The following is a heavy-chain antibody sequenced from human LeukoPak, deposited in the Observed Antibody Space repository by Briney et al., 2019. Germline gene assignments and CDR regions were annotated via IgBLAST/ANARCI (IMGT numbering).Heavy chain of an antibody. CDR1: GYTFTSYY. V-gene: IGHV1-46*01. D-gene: IGHD6-13*01. CDR3: ARGGDSSSWPVLNWFDP. J-gene: IGHJ5*02. Sequence: ASVTVSCKASGYTFTSYYMHWVRQAPGQGLEWMGIINPSGGSTSYAQKFQGRVTMTRDTSTSTVYMELSSLRSEDTAVYYCARGGDSSSWPVLNWFDPWGQGTLVTVSS. CDR2: INPSGGST.